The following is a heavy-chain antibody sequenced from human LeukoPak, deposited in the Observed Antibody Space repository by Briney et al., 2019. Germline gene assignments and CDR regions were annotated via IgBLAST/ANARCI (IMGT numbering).Heavy chain of an antibody. CDR2: ISAGGGST. CDR3: AKDRVGAYPDYFDY. J-gene: IGHJ4*02. V-gene: IGHV3-23*01. CDR1: GFTFSSYA. D-gene: IGHD1-26*01. Sequence: PGGSLRLSCAASGFTFSSYAMSWLRHAPGKGLEWVSAISAGGGSTYYADSVKGRFTISRDNSKNTLYLQMNSLRAEDTAVYYCAKDRVGAYPDYFDYWGQGTLVTVSS.